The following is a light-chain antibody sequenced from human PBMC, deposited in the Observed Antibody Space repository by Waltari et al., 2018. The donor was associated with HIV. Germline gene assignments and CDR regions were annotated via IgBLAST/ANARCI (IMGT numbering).Light chain of an antibody. CDR3: QQYHTSWT. V-gene: IGKV4-1*01. CDR2: WAS. Sequence: VLTQSPDSLAVSLGERATINCKSSQSVLYNSDNKNYLAWYQQQPGQPPNLLISWASTRESGVPDRFSGSGSGTDFTLTISSLQAEDVAIYYCQQYHTSWTFGQGTKVEIK. CDR1: QSVLYNSDNKNY. J-gene: IGKJ1*01.